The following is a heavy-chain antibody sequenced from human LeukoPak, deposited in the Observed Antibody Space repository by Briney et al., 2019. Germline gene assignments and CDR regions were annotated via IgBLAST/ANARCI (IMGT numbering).Heavy chain of an antibody. J-gene: IGHJ5*02. CDR1: GDSFTTYY. CDR3: ARDRGCTTSSCYRTGLRWFDP. V-gene: IGHV1-46*01. D-gene: IGHD2-2*01. Sequence: ASVKVSCKTSGDSFTTYYFHWVRQAPGQGLEWVATINPKDGSTNFAENFRGRVTLTRDTSTTTLYMGLHSLESADTAVYYCARDRGCTTSSCYRTGLRWFDPWGQGTLVIVSS. CDR2: INPKDGST.